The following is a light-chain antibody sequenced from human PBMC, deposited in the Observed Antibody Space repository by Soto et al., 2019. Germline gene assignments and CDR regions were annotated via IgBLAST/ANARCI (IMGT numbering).Light chain of an antibody. CDR2: GAS. J-gene: IGKJ2*01. CDR3: QQEGSSPPYT. Sequence: ELVLTQSPATLSLSPGERATLSCRASQSVSSSYLAWYQQKPGQAPRLLIYGASSRATGIPDRFSGSGSGTDLTLTISRLEPEDFAVYYCQQEGSSPPYTFGQGTKLEIK. V-gene: IGKV3-20*01. CDR1: QSVSSSY.